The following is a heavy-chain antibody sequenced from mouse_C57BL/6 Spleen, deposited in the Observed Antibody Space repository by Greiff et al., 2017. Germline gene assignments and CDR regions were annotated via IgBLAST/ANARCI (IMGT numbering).Heavy chain of an antibody. CDR1: GYTFTSYW. Sequence: QVQLQQPGAELVKPGASVKLSCKASGYTFTSYWMHWVKQRPGQGLEWIGMIHPNSGSTNYNEKFKSKATLTVDKSSSTAYMQLGSLTSEDSAVYYCASIHYGSSSSDYWGQGTTLTVSS. CDR2: IHPNSGST. CDR3: ASIHYGSSSSDY. V-gene: IGHV1-64*01. D-gene: IGHD1-1*01. J-gene: IGHJ2*01.